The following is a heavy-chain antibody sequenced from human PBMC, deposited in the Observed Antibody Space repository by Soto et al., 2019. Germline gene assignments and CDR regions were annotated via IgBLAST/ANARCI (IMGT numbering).Heavy chain of an antibody. CDR2: INYSGST. D-gene: IGHD3-22*01. Sequence: SETLSLTCTVSGGSVSSGSYYWTWMRQPPGKGLEWIGYINYSGSTSYNPSLKGRVAISVDTSKKQFSLKVSSVTAADTAVYYCERDGDTSGYYYFDYWGQGILVTVSS. V-gene: IGHV4-61*01. CDR3: ERDGDTSGYYYFDY. J-gene: IGHJ4*02. CDR1: GGSVSSGSYY.